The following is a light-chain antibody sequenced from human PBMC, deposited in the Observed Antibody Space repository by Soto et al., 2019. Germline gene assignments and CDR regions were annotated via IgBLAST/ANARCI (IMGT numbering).Light chain of an antibody. J-gene: IGKJ5*01. CDR1: QTIGRN. V-gene: IGKV3-15*01. CDR3: QQHSKWPIT. Sequence: EIVMTQSPGTLSLSPGETATLSCRASQTIGRNYLAWYQQQPGQAPRLLIYGISTRAADIPARFSGSGSGTDFTLNIRSLQSEDFAVYYCQQHSKWPITFGQGTRLEIK. CDR2: GIS.